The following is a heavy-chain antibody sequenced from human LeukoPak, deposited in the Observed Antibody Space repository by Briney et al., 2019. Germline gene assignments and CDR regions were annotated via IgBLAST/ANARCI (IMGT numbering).Heavy chain of an antibody. D-gene: IGHD6-13*01. CDR1: GFTFGSNW. CDR3: ARNTLSAAGDY. J-gene: IGHJ4*02. Sequence: PGGSLRLSCAASGFTFGSNWMTWVRQAPGRGLEWVANIKADGSEESYADSVKGRCTISRDNAKNLVFLQMNSLRTEDTAVYYCARNTLSAAGDYWGQGTLVSVSS. V-gene: IGHV3-7*01. CDR2: IKADGSEE.